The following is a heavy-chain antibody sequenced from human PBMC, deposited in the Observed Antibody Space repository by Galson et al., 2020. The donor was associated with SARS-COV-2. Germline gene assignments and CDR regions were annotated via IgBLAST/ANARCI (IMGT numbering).Heavy chain of an antibody. J-gene: IGHJ6*03. CDR3: ARVGWYYYGSGSYPYYYYYMDV. CDR2: IIPIFGTA. V-gene: IGHV1-69*13. CDR1: GGTFRSYA. D-gene: IGHD3-10*01. Sequence: SVNVSCKASGGTFRSYAISWVRQAPGQGLEWMGGIIPIFGTANYAQKFQGRVTLTADEPTSTAYMELSSLRSEDTAVYYCARVGWYYYGSGSYPYYYYYMDVWGKGTTVTVSS.